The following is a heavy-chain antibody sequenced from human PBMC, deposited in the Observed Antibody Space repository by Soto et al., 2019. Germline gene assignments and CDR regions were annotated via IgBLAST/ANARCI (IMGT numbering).Heavy chain of an antibody. D-gene: IGHD2-2*01. J-gene: IGHJ6*03. Sequence: GASVKVSCKASGGTFSSYAISWVRQAPGQGLEWMGGIIPIFGTANYAQKFQGRVTITADESTSTAYMELCSLISEDTIVYYCARASCCISCTSCYDCYSYYYMDVWGKGTTVTVSS. CDR3: ARASCCISCTSCYDCYSYYYMDV. CDR1: GGTFSSYA. V-gene: IGHV1-69*13. CDR2: IIPIFGTA.